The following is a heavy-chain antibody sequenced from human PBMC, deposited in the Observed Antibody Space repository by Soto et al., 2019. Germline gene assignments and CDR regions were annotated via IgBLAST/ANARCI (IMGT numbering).Heavy chain of an antibody. D-gene: IGHD2-8*01. Sequence: QVQLVESGGGLVKPGGSLRLSCAASGFTFSDFYMSWIRQAPGKGLEWISYISSSGTTTYYTDSVKGRFTISRDNAKNSLYLQMNTLRDEDTAVYYCVRIRGGGGYALIYWGQGTLVTVSS. J-gene: IGHJ4*02. CDR1: GFTFSDFY. CDR2: ISSSGTTT. CDR3: VRIRGGGGYALIY. V-gene: IGHV3-11*01.